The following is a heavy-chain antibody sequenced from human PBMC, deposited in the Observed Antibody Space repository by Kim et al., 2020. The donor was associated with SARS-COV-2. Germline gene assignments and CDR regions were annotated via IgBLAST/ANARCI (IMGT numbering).Heavy chain of an antibody. J-gene: IGHJ3*02. CDR1: GGTFSSYA. D-gene: IGHD2-15*01. CDR2: IIPIFGTA. Sequence: SVKVSCKASGGTFSSYAISWVRQAPGQGLEWMGGIIPIFGTANYAQKFQGRVTITADESTSTAYMELSSLRSEDTAVYYCARTDIVVVVAATGCAFDIWGQGKMVTVSS. CDR3: ARTDIVVVVAATGCAFDI. V-gene: IGHV1-69*13.